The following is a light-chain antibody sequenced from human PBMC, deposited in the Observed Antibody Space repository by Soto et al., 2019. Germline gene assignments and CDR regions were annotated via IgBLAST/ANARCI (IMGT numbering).Light chain of an antibody. CDR2: DAS. V-gene: IGKV3-11*01. J-gene: IGKJ4*01. CDR3: QQRYSWPVT. CDR1: QNVDTF. Sequence: DIVLTQSPGTVSLSPGERASLSCRASQNVDTFLDWYQQKPGQPPRLLMYDASRRITGVPARFSGSGSGTDFTLTITSLAPEDVAVYYCQQRYSWPVTFGAGTRVEI.